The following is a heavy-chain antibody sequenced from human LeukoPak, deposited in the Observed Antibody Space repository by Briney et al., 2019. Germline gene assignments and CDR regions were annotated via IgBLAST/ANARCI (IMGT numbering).Heavy chain of an antibody. CDR1: GFTVSSNY. J-gene: IGHJ4*02. CDR3: AKANTGYSSGWTQYYFDY. Sequence: PGGSLRLSCAASGFTVSSNYMSWVRQAPGKGLEWVSVIYSGGSTYYADSVKGRFTISRDNSKNTLYLQMNSLRAEDTAVYYCAKANTGYSSGWTQYYFDYWGQGTLVTVSS. D-gene: IGHD6-19*01. CDR2: IYSGGST. V-gene: IGHV3-66*01.